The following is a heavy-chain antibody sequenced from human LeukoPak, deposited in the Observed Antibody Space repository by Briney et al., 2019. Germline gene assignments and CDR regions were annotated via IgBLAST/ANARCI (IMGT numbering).Heavy chain of an antibody. J-gene: IGHJ4*02. D-gene: IGHD3-22*01. V-gene: IGHV1-18*01. CDR3: TCPYYYDSSGYRFFDY. Sequence: ASVKVSCKASGYTFTSYGISWVRQAPGQGLEWMGWISAYNGNTNYAQKLQGRVTMTTDTSTSTAYMELNSLKTEDTAVYYCTCPYYYDSSGYRFFDYWGQGTLVTVSS. CDR1: GYTFTSYG. CDR2: ISAYNGNT.